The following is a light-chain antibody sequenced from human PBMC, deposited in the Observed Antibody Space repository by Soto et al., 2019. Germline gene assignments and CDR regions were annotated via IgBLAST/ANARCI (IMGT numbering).Light chain of an antibody. CDR3: QQSYSTPPTT. CDR2: ATS. V-gene: IGKV1-39*01. J-gene: IGKJ5*01. CDR1: QSISSY. Sequence: DIQLTQSPSSLSASVGDRVTITCRASQSISSYLNWYQQRPGKAPNLLIYATSSLRTGVPSRFRGSRSGADFILTISNLQPEDFATYYCQQSYSTPPTTFGQGTRLEIK.